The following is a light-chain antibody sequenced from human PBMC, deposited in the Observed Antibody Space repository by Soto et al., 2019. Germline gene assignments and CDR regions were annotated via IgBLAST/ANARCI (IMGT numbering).Light chain of an antibody. CDR2: GAS. V-gene: IGKV3-20*01. J-gene: IGKJ5*01. CDR1: QSVSTN. CDR3: QQYATTPIT. Sequence: IVLTQSPVTLSLSPGDRVILSCKASQSVSTNLAWYQQSPGQAPRLLIYGASNRATGIPDRFSGGGSGTDFTLTISRLEPEDFAMYYCQQYATTPITFGQGTRLEI.